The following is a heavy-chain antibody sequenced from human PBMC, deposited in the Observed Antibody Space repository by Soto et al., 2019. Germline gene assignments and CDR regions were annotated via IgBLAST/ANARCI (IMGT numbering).Heavy chain of an antibody. CDR1: GYSFDSYA. J-gene: IGHJ3*01. CDR3: ARENDPYGFDL. V-gene: IGHV1-18*01. Sequence: QVQLVQSGATQEKPGASVKVSCEAFGYSFDSYAFSWFRQAPGQGLEWMGRIGSGGRSYAQRLQGRATMTTDTSTNTAYMELRRLRSDDTALYYCARENDPYGFDLWGQGTMVTVSS. CDR2: IGSGGR.